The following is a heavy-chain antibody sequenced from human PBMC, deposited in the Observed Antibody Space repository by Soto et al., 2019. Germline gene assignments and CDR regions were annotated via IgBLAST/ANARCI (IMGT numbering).Heavy chain of an antibody. J-gene: IGHJ4*02. CDR1: GFTFSSYA. V-gene: IGHV3-23*01. D-gene: IGHD6-19*01. Sequence: EVQLLESGGGLVQPGGSLRLSCTASGFTFSSYAMNRVRQAPGKGLEWVSVISGSGGSTYYADSVKGRFTISRDNSKNKLYLQMNSLRAEDTAVYYCASRTSGWYFDYWGQGTLVTVSS. CDR3: ASRTSGWYFDY. CDR2: ISGSGGST.